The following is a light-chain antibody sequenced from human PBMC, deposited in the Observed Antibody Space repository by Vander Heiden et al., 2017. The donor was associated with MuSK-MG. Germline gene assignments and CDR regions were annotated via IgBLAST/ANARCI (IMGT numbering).Light chain of an antibody. Sequence: EVVLTQSPGTLSLSPGERATLSCRASQSIGTYFLAWYQQSPGQAPRLLIYATSKRASGIPDRFTGSGSGTDFTLTIKRLEPEDSAVYYCQHDGNPPLTFGGGTSVEIK. V-gene: IGKV3-20*01. CDR3: QHDGNPPLT. J-gene: IGKJ4*01. CDR2: ATS. CDR1: QSIGTYF.